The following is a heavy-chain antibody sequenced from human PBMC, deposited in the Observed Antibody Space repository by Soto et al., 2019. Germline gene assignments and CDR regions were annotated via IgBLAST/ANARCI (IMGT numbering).Heavy chain of an antibody. CDR2: INPNSGGT. Sequence: ASVKVSFKASGYTFTGYYMHWVRQAPGQGLEWMGWINPNSGGTNYAQKFQGWVTMTRDTSISTAYMELSRLRSDGTAVYYCARGNEVVSGYPPLDFDYWGQGTLVTVSS. D-gene: IGHD3-22*01. CDR3: ARGNEVVSGYPPLDFDY. CDR1: GYTFTGYY. V-gene: IGHV1-2*04. J-gene: IGHJ4*02.